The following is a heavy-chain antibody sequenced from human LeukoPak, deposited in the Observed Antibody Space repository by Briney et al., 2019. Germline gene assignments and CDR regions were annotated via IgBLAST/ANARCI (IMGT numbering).Heavy chain of an antibody. Sequence: SETLSLTCTVSGDSIGSSSYYWSWIRQPPGKGLEWIGYIYYSGSTNYNPSLKSRVTISVDTSKNQFSLKLSSVTAADTAVYYCARDPGPDRSSWSYYYYGMDVWGQGTTVTVSS. D-gene: IGHD6-13*01. J-gene: IGHJ6*02. CDR1: GDSIGSSSYY. V-gene: IGHV4-61*01. CDR3: ARDPGPDRSSWSYYYYGMDV. CDR2: IYYSGST.